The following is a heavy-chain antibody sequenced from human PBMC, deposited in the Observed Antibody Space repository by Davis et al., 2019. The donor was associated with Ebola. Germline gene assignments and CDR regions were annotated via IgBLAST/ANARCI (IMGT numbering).Heavy chain of an antibody. CDR2: INAGNGDT. CDR3: ARGVGAGPLFDY. CDR1: EYTFTNYA. D-gene: IGHD3-16*01. J-gene: IGHJ4*02. Sequence: AASVKVSCKTSEYTFTNYAIHWVRQAPGQRLEWMGWINAGNGDTKYSQKFRGRVTITRDTSTSTAYMELRSLRSDDTAVYYCARGVGAGPLFDYWGQGTLVTVSS. V-gene: IGHV1-3*01.